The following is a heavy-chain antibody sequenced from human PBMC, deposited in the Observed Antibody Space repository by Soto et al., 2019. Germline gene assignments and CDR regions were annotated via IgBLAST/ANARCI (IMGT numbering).Heavy chain of an antibody. J-gene: IGHJ4*02. Sequence: SETLSLTCTVSGGSISSYYWSWIRQPAGKGLEWIGRIYTSGSTNCNPSLKSRVTMSVDTSKNQFSLKLSSVTAADTAVYYCARACSSNSCYDVLDYWGQGTLVTVSS. D-gene: IGHD2-2*01. V-gene: IGHV4-4*07. CDR1: GGSISSYY. CDR3: ARACSSNSCYDVLDY. CDR2: IYTSGST.